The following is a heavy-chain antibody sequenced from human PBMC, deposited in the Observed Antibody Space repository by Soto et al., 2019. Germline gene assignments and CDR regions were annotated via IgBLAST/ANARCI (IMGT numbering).Heavy chain of an antibody. CDR3: AGEGGLLWFGEPSGYGMDV. V-gene: IGHV1-8*01. J-gene: IGHJ6*02. CDR1: GYTFTSYD. D-gene: IGHD3-10*01. CDR2: MNPNSGNT. Sequence: QVQLVQSGAEVKKPGASVKVSCKASGYTFTSYDINWVRQATGQGLEWMGWMNPNSGNTGYAQKFQGRVTMTRNTSISTAYMELGSLRSEDTAVYYCAGEGGLLWFGEPSGYGMDVWGQGTTVTVSS.